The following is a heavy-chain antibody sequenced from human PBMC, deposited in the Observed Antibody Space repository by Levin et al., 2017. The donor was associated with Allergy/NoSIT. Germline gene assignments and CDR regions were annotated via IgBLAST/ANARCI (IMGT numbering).Heavy chain of an antibody. D-gene: IGHD1-20*01. V-gene: IGHV3-30*02. CDR2: ISYDGSNQ. J-gene: IGHJ4*02. CDR1: GFTFSFFG. CDR3: ANQCGHNCQSDF. Sequence: PGGSLRLSCAASGFTFSFFGMYWVRQAPGKGLEWVTFISYDGSNQYYADSVKGRFTISRDNSKNTMFLQMNDVRPEDSAVYYCANQCGHNCQSDFWGRGTLVTVSP.